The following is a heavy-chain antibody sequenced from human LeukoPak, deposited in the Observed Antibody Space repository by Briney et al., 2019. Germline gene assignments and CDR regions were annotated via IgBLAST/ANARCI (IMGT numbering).Heavy chain of an antibody. V-gene: IGHV1-69*05. CDR1: GGTFNIYG. D-gene: IGHD2-15*01. CDR3: ARVGRSRGSLLNSYYYMDV. CDR2: IIPIFGSA. J-gene: IGHJ6*03. Sequence: GSSVNVSFKASGGTFNIYGMSWVRQAPGQGLEWMGGIIPIFGSANYAQKLQGRVTITTDQSTSTAYMELSSLSSEDTAVYYCARVGRSRGSLLNSYYYMDVWGKGTTVTVSS.